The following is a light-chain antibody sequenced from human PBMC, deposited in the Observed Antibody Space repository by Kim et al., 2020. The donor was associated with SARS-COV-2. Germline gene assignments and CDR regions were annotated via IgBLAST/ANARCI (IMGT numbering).Light chain of an antibody. V-gene: IGLV1-44*01. J-gene: IGLJ3*02. Sequence: GQSVTISCSGSGSTVGRHFINWYQQLPGTTPKDFIYNDNQRPSGVPGRFSGSRSGTSASLAISGLQSEDEADYYCATWDVTLNGWVFGGGTQLTVL. CDR1: GSTVGRHF. CDR3: ATWDVTLNGWV. CDR2: NDN.